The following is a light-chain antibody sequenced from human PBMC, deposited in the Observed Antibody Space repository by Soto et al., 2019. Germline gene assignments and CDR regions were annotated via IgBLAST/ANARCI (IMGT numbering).Light chain of an antibody. V-gene: IGLV2-18*02. CDR2: EVS. J-gene: IGLJ3*02. CDR3: SSYTSTSTRV. Sequence: QSALTQPRSVSGSPGQSVTISCTGLSSDVAIYNRVSWYQQPPGTAPRLIIYEVSNRPSGVSNRFSGSKSGNTASLTISGLQAEDEADYYCSSYTSTSTRVFGGGTKLTVL. CDR1: SSDVAIYNR.